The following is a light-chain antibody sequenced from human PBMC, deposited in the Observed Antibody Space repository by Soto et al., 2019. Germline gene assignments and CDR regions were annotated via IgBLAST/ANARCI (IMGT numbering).Light chain of an antibody. J-gene: IGKJ1*01. CDR2: AAS. Sequence: DIEMTQSPSSLSASVGETITITRRASQSISSSLNWFQHSPGQPPKLLLFAASNLHAGVPPRFSGSGSGTSFSLTIRSLQPEDFATYYCQQSFNLPRTFGPGTKVDIK. V-gene: IGKV1-39*01. CDR3: QQSFNLPRT. CDR1: QSISSS.